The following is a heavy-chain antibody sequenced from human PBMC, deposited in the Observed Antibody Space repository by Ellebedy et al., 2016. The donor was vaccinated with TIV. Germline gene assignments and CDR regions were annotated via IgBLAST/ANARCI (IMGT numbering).Heavy chain of an antibody. J-gene: IGHJ4*02. CDR1: GGSFSGYY. CDR3: ARVSRYFEY. V-gene: IGHV4-34*01. CDR2: INHSGST. Sequence: MPSETLSLTCAVYGGSFSGYYWSWIRQPPGKGLEWIGEINHSGSTNYNPSLKSRVTISVDTSKNQFPLNLSSVTAADTAVYYCARVSRYFEYWGQGILVPVSS.